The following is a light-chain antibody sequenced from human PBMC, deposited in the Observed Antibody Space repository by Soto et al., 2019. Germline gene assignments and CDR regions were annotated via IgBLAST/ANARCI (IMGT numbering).Light chain of an antibody. V-gene: IGLV1-40*01. CDR3: QSYDSRLSGWV. CDR1: SSNIGAGYD. Sequence: QSVLTQPPSVSGAPGQRVTISCTGSSSNIGAGYDVHWYQQLPGTAPKLLIYGNSNRPSGVPDRFSGSKSGTSASLAITGLQAEDEPDYYCQSYDSRLSGWVFGGGTQLTVL. CDR2: GNS. J-gene: IGLJ3*02.